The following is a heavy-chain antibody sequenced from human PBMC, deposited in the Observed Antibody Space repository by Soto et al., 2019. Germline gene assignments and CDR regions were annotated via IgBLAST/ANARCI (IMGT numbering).Heavy chain of an antibody. Sequence: SETLSLTCTVSGGSISSGGYYWSWIRQHPGKGLEWIGYIYYSGSTYYNPSLKSRVTISVDTSKNQFSLKLSSVTAADTAVYYCARARAGSGYSNYIFDYWGQGTLVTVSS. D-gene: IGHD4-4*01. CDR1: GGSISSGGYY. J-gene: IGHJ4*02. V-gene: IGHV4-31*03. CDR2: IYYSGST. CDR3: ARARAGSGYSNYIFDY.